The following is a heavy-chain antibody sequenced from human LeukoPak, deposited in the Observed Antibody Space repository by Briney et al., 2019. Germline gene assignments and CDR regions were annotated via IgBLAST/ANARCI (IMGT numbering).Heavy chain of an antibody. D-gene: IGHD2-21*01. CDR1: GFTVSSNY. V-gene: IGHV3-66*01. Sequence: GGSLRLSCAASGFTVSSNYMSWVRQAPGKWVEWVSMIYAGGSTYYADSVKGRFTISRDNSKNTLYLQMSSLRAEDTAVYYCASGLYGMDVWGQGTTVTVSS. CDR2: IYAGGST. J-gene: IGHJ6*02. CDR3: ASGLYGMDV.